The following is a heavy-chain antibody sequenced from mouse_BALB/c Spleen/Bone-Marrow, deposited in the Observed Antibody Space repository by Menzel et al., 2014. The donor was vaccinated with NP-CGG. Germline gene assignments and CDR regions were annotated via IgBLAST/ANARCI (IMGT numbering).Heavy chain of an antibody. CDR1: GHTFTDYW. V-gene: IGHV1-69*01. CDR2: IDTSDSYT. Sequence: VQRVESGAELVMPGASVKMSCKASGHTFTDYWMHWAKQRPGQGLEWIGAIDTSDSYTSYNQKFKGKATLTVDESSSTAYMQLSSLTSEDSAVYYCARSDYRYDPFAYWGQGTLVTVSA. D-gene: IGHD2-14*01. J-gene: IGHJ3*01. CDR3: ARSDYRYDPFAY.